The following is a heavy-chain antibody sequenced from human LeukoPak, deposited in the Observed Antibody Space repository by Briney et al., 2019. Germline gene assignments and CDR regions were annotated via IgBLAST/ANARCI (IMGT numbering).Heavy chain of an antibody. V-gene: IGHV3-21*01. CDR1: GFTLSTYT. J-gene: IGHJ5*02. Sequence: GGSLRLSCSASGFTLSTYTMNWVRQAPGKGLEWVSSISGSSTYIYYADSVKGRCTISRDNAKNSLYLQMNSLRAEDTAVYYCARDKRGANWFDPWGQGTLVTVSS. CDR3: ARDKRGANWFDP. CDR2: ISGSSTYI. D-gene: IGHD1-26*01.